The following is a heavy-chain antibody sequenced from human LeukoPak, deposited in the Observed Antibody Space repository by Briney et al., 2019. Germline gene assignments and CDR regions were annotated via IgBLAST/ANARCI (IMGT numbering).Heavy chain of an antibody. CDR1: GYTFTSYG. CDR2: INPNSGGT. J-gene: IGHJ3*01. D-gene: IGHD2-21*01. Sequence: GASVKVSCKASGYTFTSYGISWVRQAPGQGLEWMGCINPNSGGTYYAQKFQGRVTMTRDTSISTAYMELSRLRSDDTVFYYCARAVVEDDAFDFWGQGTMVTVSS. V-gene: IGHV1-2*02. CDR3: ARAVVEDDAFDF.